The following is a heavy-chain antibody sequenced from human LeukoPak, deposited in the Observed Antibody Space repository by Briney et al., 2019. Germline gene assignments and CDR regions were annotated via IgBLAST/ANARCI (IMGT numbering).Heavy chain of an antibody. CDR1: GFTFSTYA. CDR3: AKRRLVA. V-gene: IGHV3-23*01. Sequence: GGSLRLSCAASGFTFSTYAMSWVRQAPEKGLEWVSTISGSGVSTYYADSAKGRFTISRDNSQNTLYLQMNSLRAEDTAVYYCAKRRLVAWGQGTLVTVSS. J-gene: IGHJ4*02. D-gene: IGHD2-21*01. CDR2: ISGSGVST.